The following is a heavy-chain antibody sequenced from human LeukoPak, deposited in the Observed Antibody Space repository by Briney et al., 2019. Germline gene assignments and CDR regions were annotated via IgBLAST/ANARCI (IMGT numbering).Heavy chain of an antibody. D-gene: IGHD3-9*01. J-gene: IGHJ4*02. V-gene: IGHV4-59*01. CDR3: ARGLDDILTGYYLDY. Sequence: SETLSLTCTVSGGSISSYYWSWIRQPPGKGLEWIGYIYYSGSTNYNPSLKSRVTISVDTSKNQFSLKLSSVTAADTAVYYCARGLDDILTGYYLDYWGQGTLVTVSS. CDR2: IYYSGST. CDR1: GGSISSYY.